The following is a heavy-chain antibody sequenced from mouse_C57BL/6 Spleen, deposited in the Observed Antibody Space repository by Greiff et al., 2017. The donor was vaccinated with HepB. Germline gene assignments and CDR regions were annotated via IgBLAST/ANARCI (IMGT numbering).Heavy chain of an antibody. CDR2: IDPSDSET. J-gene: IGHJ3*01. V-gene: IGHV1-52*01. CDR3: ASGGQLRPFAY. D-gene: IGHD3-2*02. CDR1: GYTFTSYW. Sequence: VQLQQSGAELVRPGSSVKLSCKASGYTFTSYWMHWVKQRPIQGLEWIGNIDPSDSETHYNQKFKDKATLTVDKSSSTAYMQLSSLTSEDSAVYYCASGGQLRPFAYWGQGTLVTVSA.